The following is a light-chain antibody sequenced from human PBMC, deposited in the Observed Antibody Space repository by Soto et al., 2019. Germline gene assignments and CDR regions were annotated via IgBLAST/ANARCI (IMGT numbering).Light chain of an antibody. J-gene: IGKJ1*01. CDR3: QHYSSQT. CDR2: GAS. Sequence: EFVLTQSPGTLSLSPGERATLSCRASQSVSSNYLAWYQQRPGQAPRLLIYGASSRATGIPDRFSGSGSGTDFTLTISRLEPEDSAVYFCQHYSSQTFGQGTKVDI. V-gene: IGKV3-20*01. CDR1: QSVSSNY.